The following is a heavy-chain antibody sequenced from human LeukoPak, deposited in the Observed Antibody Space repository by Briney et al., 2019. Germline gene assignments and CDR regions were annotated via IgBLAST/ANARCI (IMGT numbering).Heavy chain of an antibody. V-gene: IGHV3-9*01. CDR3: AKTFFRTTAFDY. J-gene: IGHJ4*02. D-gene: IGHD4-17*01. Sequence: QAGGSLRLSCAASGFTFHDFAMHWVRQVPGKGLEWVSGISWNSGSIGYADSVKGRFTISRDNAKNSLYLQMNSLRAEDTALYYCAKTFFRTTAFDYWGQGTLVTVSS. CDR1: GFTFHDFA. CDR2: ISWNSGSI.